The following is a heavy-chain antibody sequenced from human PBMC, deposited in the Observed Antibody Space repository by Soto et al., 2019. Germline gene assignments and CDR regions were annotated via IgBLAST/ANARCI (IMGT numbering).Heavy chain of an antibody. J-gene: IGHJ4*02. CDR3: ARDVSGPSDY. Sequence: QVQLQESGPGLVKPSETLSLTCTVSGGSVTSGPYYWSWSRQAPGKVLEWIGCIYYNGRTSYNPPIQRRVTICVDASKNQCSLKLNSVTPADTAIYFFARDVSGPSDYWGQGTRVTVSS. V-gene: IGHV4-61*01. CDR1: GGSVTSGPYY. CDR2: IYYNGRT. D-gene: IGHD2-15*01.